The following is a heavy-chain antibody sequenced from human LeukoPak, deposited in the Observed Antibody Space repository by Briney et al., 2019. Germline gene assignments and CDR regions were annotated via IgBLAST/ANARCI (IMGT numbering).Heavy chain of an antibody. Sequence: PGGSLRFSCAASGFSLSSQWMSWVRQAPRKGPEWVANIKEDGSQKSYVDSVKGRFTISRDNAKNSLYLQMNSLRAEDTAVYYCARAFSWGQGTLVTVSS. CDR1: GFSLSSQW. J-gene: IGHJ5*02. V-gene: IGHV3-7*01. CDR2: IKEDGSQK. CDR3: ARAFS. D-gene: IGHD3-16*01.